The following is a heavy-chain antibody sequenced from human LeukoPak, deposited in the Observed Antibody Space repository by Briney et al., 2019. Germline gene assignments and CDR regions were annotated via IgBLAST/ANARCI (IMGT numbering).Heavy chain of an antibody. Sequence: PGRSLRLSCAASGFTFSSYAMHWVRQAPGNGLEWVAVISYDGSNKYYADSVKGRFTISRDNSKNTLYLQMNSLRAEDTAVYYCAREGATYYYGSASPFDYWGQGTLVTVSS. CDR3: AREGATYYYGSASPFDY. V-gene: IGHV3-30*04. D-gene: IGHD3-10*01. J-gene: IGHJ4*02. CDR2: ISYDGSNK. CDR1: GFTFSSYA.